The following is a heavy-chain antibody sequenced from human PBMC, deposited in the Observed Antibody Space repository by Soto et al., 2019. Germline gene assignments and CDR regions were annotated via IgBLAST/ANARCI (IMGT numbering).Heavy chain of an antibody. V-gene: IGHV3-64*01. CDR2: ISSNRGST. J-gene: IGHJ4*02. D-gene: IGHD3-10*01. CDR3: ASAKTGAYFDY. Sequence: EVQLVESGGGLVQPGGSLRLSCAASGFTFSSYAMHWVRQAPGKGLEYVSAISSNRGSTYYANSVKGRFTISRDNSKNTLYLQMGSLRAEDMAVYYCASAKTGAYFDYWGQGTLVTVSS. CDR1: GFTFSSYA.